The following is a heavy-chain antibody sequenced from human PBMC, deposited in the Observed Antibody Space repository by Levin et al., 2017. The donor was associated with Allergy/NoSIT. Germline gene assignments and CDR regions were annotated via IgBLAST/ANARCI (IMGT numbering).Heavy chain of an antibody. CDR3: TRGIETGTAYFNF. CDR1: GYTFTSYY. D-gene: IGHD1-1*01. V-gene: IGHV1-3*01. J-gene: IGHJ1*01. CDR2: INGGSGDT. Sequence: GGSLRLSCKASGYTFTSYYIHWMRQAPGQRLEWMGWINGGSGDTRYSQKLQGRFTISRDISATTVYMELSSRPSEDTAVYYCTRGIETGTAYFNFWGQGTLVTVSS.